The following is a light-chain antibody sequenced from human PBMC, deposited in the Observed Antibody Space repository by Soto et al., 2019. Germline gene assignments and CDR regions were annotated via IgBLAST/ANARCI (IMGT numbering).Light chain of an antibody. V-gene: IGKV1-5*01. CDR2: DAS. CDR3: QQYNDWSSR. CDR1: QSVTNF. Sequence: DIQMTQSPSTLTASVGDRVNITCRASQSVTNFLAWYQQKPGKAPKLLIYDASTLEDGVPSRFSGSGSGTQFTLTISSVQPDDYATYYCQQYNDWSSRFGQGTKLEIK. J-gene: IGKJ2*03.